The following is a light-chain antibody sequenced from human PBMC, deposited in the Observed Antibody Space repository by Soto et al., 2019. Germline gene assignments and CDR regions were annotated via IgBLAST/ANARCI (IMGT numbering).Light chain of an antibody. CDR3: TSYTSSSTLV. CDR1: SSDVGGYNS. Sequence: QSALTQPASVSGSPGQSITISCTGTSSDVGGYNSVSWYQQHPGKVPKLMVYDVSNRPSGVPNRFSGSKSGNTASLTISGLQAEDEADYYFTSYTSSSTLVFAGGTKLTVL. CDR2: DVS. V-gene: IGLV2-14*01. J-gene: IGLJ2*01.